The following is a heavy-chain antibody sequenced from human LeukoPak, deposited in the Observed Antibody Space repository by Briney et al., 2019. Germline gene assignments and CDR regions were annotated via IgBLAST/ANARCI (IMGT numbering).Heavy chain of an antibody. CDR2: IYYSGST. V-gene: IGHV4-59*01. CDR3: ARAAVATKDDYYYYYHMDV. CDR1: GGSISSYY. Sequence: PSETLSLTCTVSGGSISSYYWSWIRQPPGKGLEWIGYIYYSGSTNYNPSLKSRVTISVDTSKNQFSLKLRSVTAADTAVYYCARAAVATKDDYYYYYHMDVWGKGTTVTVSS. D-gene: IGHD5-12*01. J-gene: IGHJ6*03.